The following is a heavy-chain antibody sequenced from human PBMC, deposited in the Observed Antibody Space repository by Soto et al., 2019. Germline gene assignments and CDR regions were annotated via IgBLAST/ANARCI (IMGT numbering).Heavy chain of an antibody. CDR2: IIPIFGTA. V-gene: IGHV1-69*12. J-gene: IGHJ6*02. Sequence: QVQLVQSGAEVKKPGSSVKVSCKSSGGTFSSYAINWVLQAPGQGLEWMGGIIPIFGTADYEQKFQGRVTIIADASTSTASMELRSLRSEDPAVYYCARSPRGQDYYSGMDVWGQGTPVTVSS. D-gene: IGHD5-12*01. CDR3: ARSPRGQDYYSGMDV. CDR1: GGTFSSYA.